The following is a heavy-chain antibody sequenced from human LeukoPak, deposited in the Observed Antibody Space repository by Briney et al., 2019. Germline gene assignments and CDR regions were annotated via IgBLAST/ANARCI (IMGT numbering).Heavy chain of an antibody. D-gene: IGHD3-9*01. CDR1: GGSISSSNW. CDR3: ARDRYDILTGWALYGMDV. CDR2: IYHSGST. Sequence: SGTLSLTCAVSGGSISSSNWWSRVRQPPGKGLEWIGEIYHSGSTNYNPSLKSRVTISVDKSKNQFSLKLSSVTAADTAVYYCARDRYDILTGWALYGMDVWGKGTTVTVSS. J-gene: IGHJ6*04. V-gene: IGHV4-4*02.